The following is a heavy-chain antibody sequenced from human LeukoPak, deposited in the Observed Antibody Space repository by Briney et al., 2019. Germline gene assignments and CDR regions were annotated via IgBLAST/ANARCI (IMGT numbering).Heavy chain of an antibody. J-gene: IGHJ3*02. CDR3: AKDLMARVIAARPWWMGAFDI. CDR1: GYTFTSYD. V-gene: IGHV1-8*01. CDR2: MNPNSGNT. Sequence: RASVKVSCKASGYTFTSYDINWVRQATGQGLEWMGWMNPNSGNTGYAQKFQGRVTMTRNTSISTAYMELSSLRAEDTAVYYCAKDLMARVIAARPWWMGAFDIWGQGTMVTVSS. D-gene: IGHD6-6*01.